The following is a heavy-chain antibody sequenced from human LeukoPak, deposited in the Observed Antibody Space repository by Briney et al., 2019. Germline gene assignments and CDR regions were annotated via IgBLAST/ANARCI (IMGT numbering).Heavy chain of an antibody. J-gene: IGHJ4*02. CDR1: GFTFSSYG. D-gene: IGHD7-27*01. V-gene: IGHV3-33*01. CDR2: IWYDGSNK. Sequence: QSGGSLRPSCAAPGFTFSSYGMHWVRQAPGKGLEWVAVIWYDGSNKYYADSVKGRFTISRDNSKNTLYLQMNSLRAEDTAVYYCARDGDAGVYYFDYWGQGTLVTVSS. CDR3: ARDGDAGVYYFDY.